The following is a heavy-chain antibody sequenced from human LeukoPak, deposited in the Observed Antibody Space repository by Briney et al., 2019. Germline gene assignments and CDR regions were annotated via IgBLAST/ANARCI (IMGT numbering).Heavy chain of an antibody. CDR2: ISYDGSNK. D-gene: IGHD3-10*01. CDR3: ARAGPPRLWFGELLV. J-gene: IGHJ4*02. CDR1: GFTFSSYT. Sequence: VQPGRSLILSCAASGFTFSSYTMHWVRQAPGKGLEWVAVISYDGSNKHYADSVKGRFTISRDNSNNTLYLQMNSLRVEDTAVYYCARAGPPRLWFGELLVWGQGTLVSVSS. V-gene: IGHV3-30*04.